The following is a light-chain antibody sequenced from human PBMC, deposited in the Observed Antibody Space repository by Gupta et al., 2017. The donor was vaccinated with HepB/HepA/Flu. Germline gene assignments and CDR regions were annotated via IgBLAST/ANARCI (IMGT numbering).Light chain of an antibody. J-gene: IGLJ1*01. CDR1: KLGDKY. CDR2: QDS. V-gene: IGLV3-1*01. Sequence: SYDLTQPPSVSVSPGQTASITCSGDKLGDKYACWYQQKPGQSPVLVIYQDSKRPSGIPERVSGSNSGNTATLTISGTQAMDEADYYCQAWDSSTYYVFGTGTKVTVL. CDR3: QAWDSSTYYV.